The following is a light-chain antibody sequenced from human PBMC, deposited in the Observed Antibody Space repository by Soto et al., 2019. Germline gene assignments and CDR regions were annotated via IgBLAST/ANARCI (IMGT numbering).Light chain of an antibody. CDR2: GAS. Sequence: ELVMTQSPATLAVSPGERAILSCRASQSVSRGLAWYQQKPGQAPRLLIYGASTRATGIPARFSGSGSGTEFTLTISSLQSEDLAVYYCQQYNNWPPITFGQGTRLEIK. CDR3: QQYNNWPPIT. J-gene: IGKJ5*01. V-gene: IGKV3-15*01. CDR1: QSVSRG.